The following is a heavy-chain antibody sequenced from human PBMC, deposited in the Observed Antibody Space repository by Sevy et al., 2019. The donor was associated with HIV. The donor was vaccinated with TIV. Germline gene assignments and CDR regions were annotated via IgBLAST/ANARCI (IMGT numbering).Heavy chain of an antibody. V-gene: IGHV3-23*01. D-gene: IGHD3-10*01. CDR1: GFTFSTYA. CDR2: VSGSGSST. J-gene: IGHJ4*02. CDR3: AKDRVSGTYYSGDFDY. Sequence: GGSLRLSCAASGFTFSTYAMTWVRQAPGGGLEWVSVVSGSGSSTYYADSVKGRFTISRDNSKNTLFLQMNSLRADDTAVYYCAKDRVSGTYYSGDFDYWGQGTLVTVSS.